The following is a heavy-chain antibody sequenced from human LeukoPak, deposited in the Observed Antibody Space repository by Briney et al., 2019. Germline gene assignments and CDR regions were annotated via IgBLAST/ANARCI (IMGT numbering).Heavy chain of an antibody. CDR1: GYTFTSYD. J-gene: IGHJ6*02. V-gene: IGHV1-8*01. Sequence: ASVKVSCKASGYTFTSYDINWVRQATGQGLEWMGWMNPNSGNTGYAQKFQGRVTMTRNTSISTAYMELSSLRSEDTAVYYCARAGVVVPAAHYGMDVWGQGTTVTVSS. CDR3: ARAGVVVPAAHYGMDV. CDR2: MNPNSGNT. D-gene: IGHD2-2*01.